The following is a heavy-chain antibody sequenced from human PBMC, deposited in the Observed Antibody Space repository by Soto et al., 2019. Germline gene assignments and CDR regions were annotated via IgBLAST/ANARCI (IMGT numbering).Heavy chain of an antibody. Sequence: VGSLRLSCAASGFTFDEYAMHWVRQPPGKGLEWVSLISWDGSNRYYADSVQGRFTISRDNSKYSLYLEMNSLRPEDTALYYCAKDISRGPTKNYDFWSGPDYGGQGAMVTVYS. CDR3: AKDISRGPTKNYDFWSGPDY. J-gene: IGHJ4*02. V-gene: IGHV3-43D*04. CDR2: ISWDGSNR. CDR1: GFTFDEYA. D-gene: IGHD3-3*01.